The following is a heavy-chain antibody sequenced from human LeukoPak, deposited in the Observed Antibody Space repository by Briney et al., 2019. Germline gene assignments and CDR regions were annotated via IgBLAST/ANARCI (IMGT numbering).Heavy chain of an antibody. CDR3: AKEGVVRGVI. CDR1: GFTFSSYS. V-gene: IGHV3-30*18. Sequence: GGSLRLSCAASGFTFSSYSMNWVRQAPGKGLEWVAVISYDGSNKYYADSVKGRFTISRDNSKNTLYLQMNSLRAEDTAVYYCAKEGVVRGVIWGQGTLVTVSS. CDR2: ISYDGSNK. D-gene: IGHD3-10*01. J-gene: IGHJ4*02.